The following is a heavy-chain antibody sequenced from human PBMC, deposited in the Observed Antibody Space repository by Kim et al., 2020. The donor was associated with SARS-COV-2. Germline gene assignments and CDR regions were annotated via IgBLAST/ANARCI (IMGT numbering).Heavy chain of an antibody. CDR2: MNPNSGNT. J-gene: IGHJ4*02. D-gene: IGHD1-26*01. CDR1: GYTFTSYD. Sequence: ASVKVSCKASGYTFTSYDINWVRQATGQGLERMGWMNPNSGNTGYAQKFQGRVTMTRNTSISTAYMELSSLRSEDTAVYYCARADRGIVGATVYYFDYWGQGTLVTVSS. V-gene: IGHV1-8*02. CDR3: ARADRGIVGATVYYFDY.